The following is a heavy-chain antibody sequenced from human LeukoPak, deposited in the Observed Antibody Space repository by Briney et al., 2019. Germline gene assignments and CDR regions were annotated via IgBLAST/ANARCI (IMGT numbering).Heavy chain of an antibody. V-gene: IGHV4-31*03. CDR3: ARDREVDAFDI. Sequence: KPSETLSLTCTVSGGSISSGGYYWSWIRQHPGKGLEWIGYIYYSGSTYYNPSLKSRVTISVDTSKNQFSLKLSSVTAADTAVYYCARDREVDAFDIWGQGTMVTVSS. J-gene: IGHJ3*02. CDR1: GGSISSGGYY. CDR2: IYYSGST.